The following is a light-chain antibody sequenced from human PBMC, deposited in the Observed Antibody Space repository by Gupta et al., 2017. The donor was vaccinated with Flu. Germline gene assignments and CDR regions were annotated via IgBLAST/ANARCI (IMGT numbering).Light chain of an antibody. CDR1: QNINTW. V-gene: IGKV1-5*03. J-gene: IGKJ2*01. CDR3: QKYNDY. Sequence: TQSHATLSESVGDRGTSTCRDSQNINTWLAWKQQKPGKAHKLLSYDEAILESGVTSRVRGSGYGTEFTRTISSMQTDDFAHEDGQKYNDYFGQGTKLEIK. CDR2: DEA.